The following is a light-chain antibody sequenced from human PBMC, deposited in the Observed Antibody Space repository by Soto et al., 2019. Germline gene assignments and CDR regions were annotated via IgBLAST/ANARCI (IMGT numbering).Light chain of an antibody. CDR2: WAS. CDR1: QSVLYSSNNNSY. CDR3: QQYYSTPLT. J-gene: IGKJ4*01. Sequence: DIVMTQSPDSLAVSLGNRATINCKSSQSVLYSSNNNSYLAWYQQKPGQPPKLLIYWASARESGVPDRFSGSGSGTDFTLTISSLQAEDVAIYYCQQYYSTPLTFGGGTKVEIK. V-gene: IGKV4-1*01.